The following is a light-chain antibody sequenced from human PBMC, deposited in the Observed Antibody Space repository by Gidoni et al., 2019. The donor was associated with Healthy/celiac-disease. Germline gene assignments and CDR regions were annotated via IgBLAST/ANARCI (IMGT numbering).Light chain of an antibody. V-gene: IGKV3-20*01. CDR2: GAS. J-gene: IGKJ5*01. CDR1: QCVSSSY. Sequence: EIVLTQSPGTLSLSPGEQATLSCRASQCVSSSYLAWYQQKPGQAPKLLIYGASSRATGIPDRFSGSGSGTDFTLTIGRLEPEDFAVYYCQQYSSSSITFGQGTRLEIK. CDR3: QQYSSSSIT.